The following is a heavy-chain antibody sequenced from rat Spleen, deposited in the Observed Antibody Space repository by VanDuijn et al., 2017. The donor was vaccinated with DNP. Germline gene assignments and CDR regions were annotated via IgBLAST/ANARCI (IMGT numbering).Heavy chain of an antibody. CDR3: ARQKNWGYFDY. V-gene: IGHV5S11*01. J-gene: IGHJ2*01. D-gene: IGHD5-1*01. CDR2: ISSGVGVT. CDR1: GFTFSDYY. Sequence: EVQLVESGGGLVQPGRSLKLSCAGSGFTFSDYYMAWVRQAPTKGLEWVASISSGVGVTYYRDSVKGRFTVSRDDAKSTLYLQMDSLRSEETATYYCARQKNWGYFDYWGQGVMVTVSS.